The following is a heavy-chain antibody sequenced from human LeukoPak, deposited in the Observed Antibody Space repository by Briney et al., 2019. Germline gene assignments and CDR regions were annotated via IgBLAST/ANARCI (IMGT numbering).Heavy chain of an antibody. D-gene: IGHD3-10*01. CDR3: ARLSAYYYGSYFYYYMDV. Sequence: PGGSLRLSCEASGFTFSSYAMHWVRQAPGKGPEWVANIKQDESEKYSVDPVKGRFTISRDNAKNSLYLQMKNLRADDTALYYCARLSAYYYGSYFYYYMDVWGKGTTVTVSS. CDR1: GFTFSSYA. V-gene: IGHV3-7*01. J-gene: IGHJ6*03. CDR2: IKQDESEK.